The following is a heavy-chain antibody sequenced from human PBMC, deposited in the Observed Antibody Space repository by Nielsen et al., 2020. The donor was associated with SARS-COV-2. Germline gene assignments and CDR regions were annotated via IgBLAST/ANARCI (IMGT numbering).Heavy chain of an antibody. Sequence: GESLKISCAASGFTFSSYGMHWVRQAPGKGLEWVAVIWYDGSNKYYADSVKGRFTISRDNAKNSLYLQMNSLRAEDTALYYCAKDPYYYDSSGYYVVWGQGTLVTVSS. CDR3: AKDPYYYDSSGYYVV. CDR2: IWYDGSNK. V-gene: IGHV3-33*03. CDR1: GFTFSSYG. J-gene: IGHJ4*02. D-gene: IGHD3-22*01.